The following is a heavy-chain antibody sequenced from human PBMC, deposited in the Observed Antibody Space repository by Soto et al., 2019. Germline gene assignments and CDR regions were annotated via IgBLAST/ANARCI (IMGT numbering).Heavy chain of an antibody. CDR3: ARVLRFYYYGMDV. J-gene: IGHJ6*02. CDR2: INHSGST. Sequence: SETLSLTCAVYGGSFSGYYWSWIRQPPGKGLECIGEINHSGSTNYNPSLKSRVTISVDTSKNQFSLKLSSVTAADTAVYYCARVLRFYYYGMDVWGQGTTVTVS. D-gene: IGHD3-16*01. V-gene: IGHV4-34*01. CDR1: GGSFSGYY.